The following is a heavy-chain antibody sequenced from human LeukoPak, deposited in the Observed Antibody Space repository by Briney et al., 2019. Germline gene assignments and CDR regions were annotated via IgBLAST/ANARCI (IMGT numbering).Heavy chain of an antibody. CDR1: GGTFSSYA. CDR3: ARGPRPCSGGSCHPRFDY. D-gene: IGHD2-15*01. CDR2: IIPICGTA. V-gene: IGHV1-69*05. J-gene: IGHJ4*02. Sequence: ASVKVSCKASGGTFSSYAISWVRQAPGQGLEWMGGIIPICGTANYAQKFQGRATITTDESTSTAYMELSSLRSEDTAVYYCARGPRPCSGGSCHPRFDYWGQGTLVTVSS.